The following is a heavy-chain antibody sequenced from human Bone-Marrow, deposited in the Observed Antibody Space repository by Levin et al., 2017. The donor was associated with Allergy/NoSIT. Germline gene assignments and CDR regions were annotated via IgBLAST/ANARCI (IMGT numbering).Heavy chain of an antibody. Sequence: PGGSLRLSCVASAFNFGNYWMHWVRQAPGKGLLWVSRVNPDGSSTTYDDSVKGRFTISRDTATNTVFLQMNSLRVEDTAVYYCARGGIGTGKGDLGAVYWGQGTLVTVSS. CDR3: ARGGIGTGKGDLGAVY. J-gene: IGHJ4*02. D-gene: IGHD2-21*02. CDR2: VNPDGSST. V-gene: IGHV3-74*01. CDR1: AFNFGNYW.